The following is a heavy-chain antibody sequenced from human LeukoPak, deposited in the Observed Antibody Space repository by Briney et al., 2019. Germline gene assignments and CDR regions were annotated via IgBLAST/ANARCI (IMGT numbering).Heavy chain of an antibody. CDR1: GFTFSSYG. Sequence: GRSLRLSCAASGFTFSSYGMHWVRQAPGKGLEWVAVISYDGSNEYYADSVKGRFTISRDNSKNTLYLQMNSLRAEDTAVYYCARDRRTTLDYWGQGTLVTVSS. V-gene: IGHV3-30*03. CDR3: ARDRRTTLDY. D-gene: IGHD4-17*01. J-gene: IGHJ4*02. CDR2: ISYDGSNE.